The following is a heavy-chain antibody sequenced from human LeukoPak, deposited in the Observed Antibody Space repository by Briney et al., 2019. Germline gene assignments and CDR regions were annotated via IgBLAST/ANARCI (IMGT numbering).Heavy chain of an antibody. D-gene: IGHD3-22*01. CDR2: IYSSVT. V-gene: IGHV3-53*01. J-gene: IGHJ6*03. CDR1: GFTVSSNS. Sequence: GGSLRLSCTVSGFTVSSNSMSWVRQAPGKGLEWVSFIYSSVTHYSDSVKGRFTISRDNSKNMLYLQMNSLRAEDSATYFCAKDSSGIVVARAAYYMDVWGKGTTVTISS. CDR3: AKDSSGIVVARAAYYMDV.